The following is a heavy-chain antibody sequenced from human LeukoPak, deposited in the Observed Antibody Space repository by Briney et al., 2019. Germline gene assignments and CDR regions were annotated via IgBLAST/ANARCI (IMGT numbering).Heavy chain of an antibody. V-gene: IGHV3-33*01. CDR2: IWYDGSRK. CDR3: ARGPQPLRYFDWLFSPELFGAFDI. J-gene: IGHJ3*02. Sequence: PGRSLRLSCAASGFTFSSYGMHWVRQAPGKGLEWVAVIWYDGSRKYYADSVKGRFTISRDNSKNTLYLQMNSLRAEDTAVYYCARGPQPLRYFDWLFSPELFGAFDIWGQGTMVTVSS. D-gene: IGHD3-9*01. CDR1: GFTFSSYG.